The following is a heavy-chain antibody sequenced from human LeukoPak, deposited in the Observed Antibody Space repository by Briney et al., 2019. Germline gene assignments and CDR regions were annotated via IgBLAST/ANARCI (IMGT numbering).Heavy chain of an antibody. CDR2: IYYSGST. D-gene: IGHD5-12*01. Sequence: PSETLSLTCTVSGGSISSSSYYWGWIRQPPGKGLEWIGRIYYSGSTYYNPSLKSRVTISVDTSKNQFSLKLSSVTAADTAVYYCASPNLYSGYDYYFDYWGQGTLVTVSS. J-gene: IGHJ4*02. CDR1: GGSISSSSYY. CDR3: ASPNLYSGYDYYFDY. V-gene: IGHV4-39*01.